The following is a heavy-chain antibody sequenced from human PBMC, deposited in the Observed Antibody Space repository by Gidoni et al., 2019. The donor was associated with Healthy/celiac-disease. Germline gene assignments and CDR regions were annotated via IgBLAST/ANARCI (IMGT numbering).Heavy chain of an antibody. CDR1: GFTFSCYA. D-gene: IGHD3-3*01. J-gene: IGHJ4*02. CDR3: AKESGGVRVVIMGYFDY. CDR2: ISGSGGST. V-gene: IGHV3-23*04. Sequence: EVQLVESGGGLVQLGGSLRLSCAASGFTFSCYAMSWGRQAPGQGLEWVSAISGSGGSTYYADSVKGRFTSSRDNSKNTLYLQMNSLRAEDTAVYYCAKESGGVRVVIMGYFDYWGQGTLVTVSS.